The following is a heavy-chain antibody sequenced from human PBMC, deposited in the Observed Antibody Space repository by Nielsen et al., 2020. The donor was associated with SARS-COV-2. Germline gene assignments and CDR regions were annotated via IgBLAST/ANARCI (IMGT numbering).Heavy chain of an antibody. CDR1: GGSISSYY. CDR3: AKEYYYGSGSYYNPVLGIDY. CDR2: IYYSGST. J-gene: IGHJ4*02. Sequence: SETLSLTCTVSGGSISSYYWSWIRQPPGKGLEWIGYIYYSGSTNYNPSLKSRVTISVDTSKNQFSLKLSSVTAADTAVYYCAKEYYYGSGSYYNPVLGIDYWGQGTLVTVSS. V-gene: IGHV4-59*01. D-gene: IGHD3-10*01.